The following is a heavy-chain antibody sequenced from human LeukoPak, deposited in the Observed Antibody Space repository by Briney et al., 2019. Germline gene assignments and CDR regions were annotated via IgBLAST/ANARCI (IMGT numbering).Heavy chain of an antibody. CDR1: GFTFSSYA. Sequence: PGGSLRLSCSASGFTFSSYAMHWVRQAPGKGLEYVSAISSNGGSTYYADSVKGRFTVSRDNSKNTLYLQMGSLRAEDTAVYYCVKDGSGSSGGSLDPWGQGTLVTVSS. V-gene: IGHV3-64D*06. J-gene: IGHJ5*02. CDR3: VKDGSGSSGGSLDP. CDR2: ISSNGGST. D-gene: IGHD2-15*01.